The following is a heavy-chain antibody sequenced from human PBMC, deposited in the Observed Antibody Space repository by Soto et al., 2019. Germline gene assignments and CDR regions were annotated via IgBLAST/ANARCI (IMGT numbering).Heavy chain of an antibody. D-gene: IGHD2-21*01. V-gene: IGHV4-59*01. CDR3: ARMRVVGEGADYYMDV. Sequence: QVQLQESGPGLVKPSETLSLTCSVSGGSIHGYYWSWIRQTPEKGLASVGYMYYEANKFYNPSLQSRVTMSVDTSKNLFSLRLSSVSAADSALYYCARMRVVGEGADYYMDVWGKGTTVTASS. CDR1: GGSIHGYY. J-gene: IGHJ6*03. CDR2: MYYEANK.